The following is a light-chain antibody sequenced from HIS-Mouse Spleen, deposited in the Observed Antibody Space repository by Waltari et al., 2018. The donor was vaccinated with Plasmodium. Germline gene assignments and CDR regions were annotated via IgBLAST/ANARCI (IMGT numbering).Light chain of an antibody. CDR2: KDS. V-gene: IGLV3-27*01. CDR3: YSAADNNLV. CDR1: VLAKKY. J-gene: IGLJ3*02. Sequence: SYELTQPSSVSVSPGQTARITCSGDVLAKKYARWFQQKPGQAPVLVIYKDSERPSGIPERCAGSSSGTTVTWTISGAQVEDEADYYCYSAADNNLVFGGGTKLTVL.